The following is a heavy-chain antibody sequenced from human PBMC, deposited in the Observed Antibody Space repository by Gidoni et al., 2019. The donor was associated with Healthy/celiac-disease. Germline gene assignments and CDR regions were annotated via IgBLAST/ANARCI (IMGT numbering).Heavy chain of an antibody. CDR1: GYTFNSYG. CDR2: ISAYNGNT. J-gene: IGHJ3*02. CDR3: ASSLGAYCGGDCYHDAFDI. Sequence: QVQLVQSGAEVKKPGASVKVYCKASGYTFNSYGLSWVRQATGQGLDWMGWISAYNGNTNNAQKLQGRVTMTTDTSTSTAYMELRSLRSDDTAVYYCASSLGAYCGGDCYHDAFDIWGQGTMVTVSS. V-gene: IGHV1-18*01. D-gene: IGHD2-21*02.